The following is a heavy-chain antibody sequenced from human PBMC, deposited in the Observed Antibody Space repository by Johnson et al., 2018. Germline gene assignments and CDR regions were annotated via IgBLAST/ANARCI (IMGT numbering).Heavy chain of an antibody. CDR3: ARAPTYYYDSSGVPEYFQH. Sequence: QVQLVQSGAEVKKPGSSVKVSCKASGGTFSSYAISWVRQAPGQGLEWMGGIIPIFGTANYAQKFQGRVTLNADKSTSTAYMELSSLRAEDTAVYYGARAPTYYYDSSGVPEYFQHWGQGTLVTVSS. CDR1: GGTFSSYA. CDR2: IIPIFGTA. J-gene: IGHJ1*01. D-gene: IGHD3-22*01. V-gene: IGHV1-69*14.